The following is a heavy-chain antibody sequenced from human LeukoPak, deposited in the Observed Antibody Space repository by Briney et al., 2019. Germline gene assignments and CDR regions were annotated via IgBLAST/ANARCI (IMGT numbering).Heavy chain of an antibody. V-gene: IGHV1-69*01. D-gene: IGHD2-2*02. CDR2: IIPIFGTA. J-gene: IGHJ4*02. CDR3: ARDRAGGGYCSSTSCYTFDFDY. CDR1: GGTFSSHA. Sequence: SVKVSCKASGGTFSSHAISWVRQAPGQGLEWMGGIIPIFGTANYAQKFQGRVTITADESTSTAYMELSSLRSEDTAVYYCARDRAGGGYCSSTSCYTFDFDYWGQGTLVTVSS.